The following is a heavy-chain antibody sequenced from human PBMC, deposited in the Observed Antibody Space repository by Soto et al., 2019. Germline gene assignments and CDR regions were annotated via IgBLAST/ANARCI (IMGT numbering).Heavy chain of an antibody. Sequence: GESLKISCKGSGYSFISYWIVWVRQMPGKGLEWMGIIYGGDSETRYSPSFQGQVTLSADKSISTAYLQWSSLKASDTAMYYCARRAYGGNAHFDYWGQGTLVTVSS. V-gene: IGHV5-51*03. CDR1: GYSFISYW. CDR3: ARRAYGGNAHFDY. CDR2: IYGGDSET. D-gene: IGHD4-17*01. J-gene: IGHJ4*02.